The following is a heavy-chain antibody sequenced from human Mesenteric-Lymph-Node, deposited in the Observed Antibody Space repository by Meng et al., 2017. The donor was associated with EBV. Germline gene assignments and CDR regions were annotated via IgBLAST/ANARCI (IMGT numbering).Heavy chain of an antibody. V-gene: IGHV7-4-1*02. D-gene: IGHD6-13*01. CDR1: GYTFTTYT. Sequence: QVQLWQSGSELKKPGASVKVSCKASGYTFTTYTIKWVRQAPGQGLEWMGWINTNSGNPTYAQGFTGRFVFSLDTSVSTAYLQISNLKSEDTAVYFCVRDPTKVAAAASLDYWGQGTLVTVSS. CDR3: VRDPTKVAAAASLDY. CDR2: INTNSGNP. J-gene: IGHJ4*02.